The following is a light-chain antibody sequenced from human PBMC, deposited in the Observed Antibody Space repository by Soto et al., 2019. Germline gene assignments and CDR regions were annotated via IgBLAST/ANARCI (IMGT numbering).Light chain of an antibody. J-gene: IGKJ3*01. Sequence: EIVLTQSPGTLSLSPGERATLSCRASQSVSSSYLAWYQQKPGQAPRLLIYGASSRATGIPDRFSGSGSGTDFTLTISRPEPEDFAVYFCQQYGSSFTFGPGTKVEIK. V-gene: IGKV3-20*01. CDR2: GAS. CDR1: QSVSSSY. CDR3: QQYGSSFT.